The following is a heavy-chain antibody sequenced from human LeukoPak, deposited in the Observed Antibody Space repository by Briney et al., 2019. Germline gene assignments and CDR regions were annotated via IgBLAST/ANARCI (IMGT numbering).Heavy chain of an antibody. CDR3: ARDDHSLTGYYIALGY. Sequence: GGSLRLSCAASGFTFSSYSMNWVRQAPGKGLECVSYISSSSSTIYYADSVKGRFTISRDNAKNSLYLQMNSLRAEDTAVYYCARDDHSLTGYYIALGYWGQGTLVTVSS. J-gene: IGHJ4*02. D-gene: IGHD3-9*01. CDR2: ISSSSSTI. V-gene: IGHV3-48*01. CDR1: GFTFSSYS.